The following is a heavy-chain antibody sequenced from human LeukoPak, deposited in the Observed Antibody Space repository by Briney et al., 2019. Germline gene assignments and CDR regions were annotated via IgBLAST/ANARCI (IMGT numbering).Heavy chain of an antibody. CDR2: IHYSGST. Sequence: SETLSLTCTVSGGSISSSSYYWGWIRQPPGKGLEWIGTIHYSGSTYYNPSLKSRVTISVDTSRNQFSLKLTSVTAADTAVYYCTRRNGVQLPTLYWGQGTLVTVSS. J-gene: IGHJ4*02. D-gene: IGHD2-2*01. CDR3: TRRNGVQLPTLY. V-gene: IGHV4-39*01. CDR1: GGSISSSSYY.